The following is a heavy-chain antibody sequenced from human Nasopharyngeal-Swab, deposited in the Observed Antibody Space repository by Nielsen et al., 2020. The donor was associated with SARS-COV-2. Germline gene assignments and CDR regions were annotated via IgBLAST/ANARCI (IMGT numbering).Heavy chain of an antibody. V-gene: IGHV5-51*01. Sequence: ARQMPVKGLECMGIIYPGDSDTRYSPSFQGQVTISADKSNSTAYLQWSSLKASDAAMYFRANTTTHYYEQSPDAFDIWGRGTTVTVSS. CDR3: ANTTTHYYEQSPDAFDI. CDR2: IYPGDSDT. D-gene: IGHD3-22*01. J-gene: IGHJ3*02.